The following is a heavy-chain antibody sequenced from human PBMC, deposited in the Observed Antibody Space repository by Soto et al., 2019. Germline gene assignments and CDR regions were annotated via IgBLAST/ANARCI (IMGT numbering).Heavy chain of an antibody. CDR2: IFSDAER. CDR1: GFSLTTGRMG. Sequence: QVTLKESGPVLVTPTETLTLTCTVSGFSLTTGRMGVSWIRQPPGKALEWLAHIFSDAERSYSTSMQSRLTISKDTSGSQVVLSMTNVDPVDTGTYYCVRMNADSYQFYYAMDVWGHGTTVTVSS. D-gene: IGHD2-2*01. V-gene: IGHV2-26*01. J-gene: IGHJ6*02. CDR3: VRMNADSYQFYYAMDV.